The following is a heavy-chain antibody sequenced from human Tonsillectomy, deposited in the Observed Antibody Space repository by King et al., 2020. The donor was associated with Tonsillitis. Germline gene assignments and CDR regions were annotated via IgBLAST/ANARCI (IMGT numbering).Heavy chain of an antibody. J-gene: IGHJ4*02. CDR1: GFTFSSYG. V-gene: IGHV3-33*08. CDR3: AGVPGFTNGVCSDFDY. D-gene: IGHD2-8*01. Sequence: VQLVESGGGVVQPGRSLRLSCAASGFTFSSYGMHWVRQAPGKGLEWVAVIWYDGSNKYYADSVKGRFTISRDNSKNTLYLQMNSLRAEDTAVYYCAGVPGFTNGVCSDFDYGGQGTLVTVSS. CDR2: IWYDGSNK.